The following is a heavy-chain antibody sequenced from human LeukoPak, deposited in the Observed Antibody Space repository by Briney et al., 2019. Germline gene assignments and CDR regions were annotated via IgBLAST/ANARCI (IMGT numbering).Heavy chain of an antibody. J-gene: IGHJ4*02. CDR1: GFTFSSYA. CDR3: AKDRYRSRGYFDY. CDR2: MSGSGGST. D-gene: IGHD5-24*01. Sequence: PGGSLRLSCAASGFTFSSYAMSWVREAPGQGLEGVSAMSGSGGSTYYADSVKGRFNISRDNSKNTLYLQMNSLRGEDTAVYYCAKDRYRSRGYFDYWGQGTVVTVSS. V-gene: IGHV3-23*01.